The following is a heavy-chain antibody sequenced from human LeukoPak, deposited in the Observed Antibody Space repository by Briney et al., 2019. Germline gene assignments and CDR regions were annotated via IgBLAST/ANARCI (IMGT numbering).Heavy chain of an antibody. D-gene: IGHD4-11*01. V-gene: IGHV3-23*01. CDR2: INGGGVNT. CDR1: GFTFSSYA. Sequence: GGSLRLSCAASGFTFSSYAMSWVRQAPGKGLEWVSTINGGGVNTHYADSVGGRFTISRDNSKNTLFLQMNSLRDEDTAVYYCARDLYSNYGPADYWGQGNLVTVSS. CDR3: ARDLYSNYGPADY. J-gene: IGHJ4*02.